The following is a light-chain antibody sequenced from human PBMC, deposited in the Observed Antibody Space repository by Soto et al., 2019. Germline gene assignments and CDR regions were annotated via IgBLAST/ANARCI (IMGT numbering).Light chain of an antibody. Sequence: DIQMTQSPSSLSASVGDRVTITCQASQNINNYLNWYHQKPGKAPRLLIYQTSTLQGGVPSRFSGSGSGTDFTLTISSLQPEDFATYYCQQSYSTPITLGQGTRLEIK. CDR2: QTS. CDR1: QNINNY. CDR3: QQSYSTPIT. J-gene: IGKJ5*01. V-gene: IGKV1-39*01.